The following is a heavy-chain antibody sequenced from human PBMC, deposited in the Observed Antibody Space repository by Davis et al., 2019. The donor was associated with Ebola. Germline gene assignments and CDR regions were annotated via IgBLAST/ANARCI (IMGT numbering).Heavy chain of an antibody. CDR3: AKGANYGAPFDY. D-gene: IGHD4/OR15-4a*01. CDR1: GFTFIDYA. J-gene: IGHJ4*02. CDR2: ISGSGGST. Sequence: PGGSLRLSCAASGFTFIDYAMTWVRQTPGKGLEWVSTISGSGGSTYYADSVKGRFTISRDNSKNTLYLQMNSLRAEDTAVYYCAKGANYGAPFDYWGQGTLVTVSS. V-gene: IGHV3-23*01.